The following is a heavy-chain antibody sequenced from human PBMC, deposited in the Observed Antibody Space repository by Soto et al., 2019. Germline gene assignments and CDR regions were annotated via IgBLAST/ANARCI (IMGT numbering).Heavy chain of an antibody. J-gene: IGHJ5*02. CDR2: ISTSGRT. CDR3: ARETDGWFDP. V-gene: IGHV4-4*07. Sequence: LETLSLTCNVSVGSISSYYWGWIRQPAGKGLEWIGRISTSGRTNYNPSLKSRVTMSEDTSKNHFSLKLRSVTAADTAVYYCARETDGWFDPWGQGTLVTVSS. CDR1: VGSISSYY.